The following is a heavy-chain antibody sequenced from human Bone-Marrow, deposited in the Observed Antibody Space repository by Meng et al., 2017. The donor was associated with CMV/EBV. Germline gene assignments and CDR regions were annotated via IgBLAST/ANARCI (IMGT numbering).Heavy chain of an antibody. CDR2: INWNGGST. J-gene: IGHJ4*02. D-gene: IGHD3-22*01. CDR3: ARDQGGAYHYYDSSGLNY. CDR1: GFTFDDYG. V-gene: IGHV3-20*04. Sequence: GGSLRLSCAASGFTFDDYGMSWVRQVPGKGLEWVSGINWNGGSTGYADSVKGRFTISRDNAKNSLYLQMNSLRAEDTAVYYCARDQGGAYHYYDSSGLNYWGQGTLVTVSS.